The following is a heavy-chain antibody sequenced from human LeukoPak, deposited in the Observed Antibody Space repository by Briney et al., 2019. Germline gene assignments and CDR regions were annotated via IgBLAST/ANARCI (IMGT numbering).Heavy chain of an antibody. D-gene: IGHD2-2*01. CDR3: ARPDMRYCSSTSCSKKSAYYYYGMDV. CDR2: IIPILGIA. V-gene: IGHV1-69*04. CDR1: GGTFSSYA. Sequence: SVTVSCKASGGTFSSYAISWVRQAPGQGLEWMGRIIPILGIANYAQTFQGRVTITADKSTTTAYMELSSLRSEDTAVYYCARPDMRYCSSTSCSKKSAYYYYGMDVWGQGTTVTVSS. J-gene: IGHJ6*02.